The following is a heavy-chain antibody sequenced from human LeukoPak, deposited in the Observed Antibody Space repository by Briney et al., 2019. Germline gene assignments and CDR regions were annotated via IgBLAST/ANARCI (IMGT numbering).Heavy chain of an antibody. J-gene: IGHJ4*02. Sequence: GGSLRLSCVASGFSFNNYAMNWVRQAPGKGLEWVSLIIGGSGSTFYADSVKGRFTISRDKSKNTLYLQMNSLRAEDTAVYYCAKGAYDYIEIAYFDYWGQGSLVTVSS. CDR3: AKGAYDYIEIAYFDY. CDR1: GFSFNNYA. D-gene: IGHD5-12*01. CDR2: IIGGSGST. V-gene: IGHV3-23*01.